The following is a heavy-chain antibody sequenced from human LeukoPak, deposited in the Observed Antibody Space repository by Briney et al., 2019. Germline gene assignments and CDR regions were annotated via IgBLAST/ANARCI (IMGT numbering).Heavy chain of an antibody. CDR3: TRIAPYYDILTGYSSYYYYMDV. V-gene: IGHV3-73*01. CDR1: GFTFSGCA. D-gene: IGHD3-9*01. Sequence: PGGSLRLSCAASGFTFSGCAMHWVRQASGKGLEWVGRIRSKANSYATAYAASVKGRFTISRDDSKNTAYLQMNSLKTEDTAVYYCTRIAPYYDILTGYSSYYYYMDVWGKGTTVTVSS. CDR2: IRSKANSYAT. J-gene: IGHJ6*03.